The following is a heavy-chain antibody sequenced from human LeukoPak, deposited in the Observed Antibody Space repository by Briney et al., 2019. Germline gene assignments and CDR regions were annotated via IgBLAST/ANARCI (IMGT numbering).Heavy chain of an antibody. CDR1: GGSISSYY. J-gene: IGHJ4*02. Sequence: PSETLSLTCTVSGGSISSYYWSWIRQPPGKGLEWIGYIYYSGSTNYNPSLKSRVTISVDTSKNQFSLKLRSVTAADTAVYYCTRANYFDYWGQGILVIVSS. CDR3: TRANYFDY. V-gene: IGHV4-59*01. CDR2: IYYSGST.